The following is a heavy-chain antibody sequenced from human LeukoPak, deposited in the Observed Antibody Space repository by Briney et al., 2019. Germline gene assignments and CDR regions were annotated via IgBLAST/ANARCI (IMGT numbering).Heavy chain of an antibody. CDR1: GGTFSSYA. CDR3: AKAPNYSGSGSPLFEY. D-gene: IGHD3-10*01. J-gene: IGHJ4*02. V-gene: IGHV1-69*04. Sequence: SVKVSCKASGGTFSSYAISWVRQAPGQGLEWMGRIIPILGIANYAQKFQGRVTITADKSTSTAYMELSSLRSDDTAVYYCAKAPNYSGSGSPLFEYWGQGTLVTVSS. CDR2: IIPILGIA.